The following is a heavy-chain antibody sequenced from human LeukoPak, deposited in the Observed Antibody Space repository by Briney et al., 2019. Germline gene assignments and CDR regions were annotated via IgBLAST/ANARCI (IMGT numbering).Heavy chain of an antibody. CDR3: ARGHYDSSGRYFDY. CDR1: GFTFANYA. D-gene: IGHD3-22*01. CDR2: ISVSGGST. V-gene: IGHV3-23*01. J-gene: IGHJ4*02. Sequence: PGGSLRLSCAASGFTFANYALSWVRQAPGQGLERVSIISVSGGSTYYADSVKGRFTTSRDNSKNTLDLQKNSLRAEDTAVYYCARGHYDSSGRYFDYWGQGTLVTVSS.